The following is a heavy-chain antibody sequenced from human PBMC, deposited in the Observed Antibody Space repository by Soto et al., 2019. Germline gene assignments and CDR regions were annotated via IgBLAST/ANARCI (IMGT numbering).Heavy chain of an antibody. V-gene: IGHV3-7*01. CDR1: GFTFSSYW. CDR2: IKQDGSEK. Sequence: GSLRLSCAASGFTFSSYWMSWVRQAPGKGLEWVANIKQDGSEKYYVDSVKGRFTISRDNAKNSLYLQMNSLRAEDTAVYYCARENSKTIFGVSYYMDVWGKGTTVTVSS. D-gene: IGHD3-3*01. CDR3: ARENSKTIFGVSYYMDV. J-gene: IGHJ6*03.